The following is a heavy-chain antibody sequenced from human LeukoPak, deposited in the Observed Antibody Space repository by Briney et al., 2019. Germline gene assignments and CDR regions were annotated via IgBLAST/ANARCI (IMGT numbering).Heavy chain of an antibody. CDR1: GDSLSSGAYY. V-gene: IGHV4-30-4*01. D-gene: IGHD3-16*01. Sequence: SETLSLTCTVSGDSLSSGAYYWSWIRQPPGKGLEWIGFIYYRGGTSYNPSLKSRLTISVDTSENRFSLRLDSVTAADTAVYYCARDFFGLGGIDYWGQGALVTVSS. CDR3: ARDFFGLGGIDY. CDR2: IYYRGGT. J-gene: IGHJ4*02.